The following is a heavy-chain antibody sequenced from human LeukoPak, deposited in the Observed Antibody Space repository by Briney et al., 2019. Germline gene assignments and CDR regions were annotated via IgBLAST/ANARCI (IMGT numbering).Heavy chain of an antibody. CDR1: GYTFTSYY. V-gene: IGHV1-46*01. CDR3: ARITAARIFDY. D-gene: IGHD6-6*01. J-gene: IGHJ4*02. CDR2: INPSGGST. Sequence: ASVKVSCKASGYTFTSYYMHWLRQAPGRGLEWMGLINPSGGSTSYAQKFQGRVSMTRETSTSTVYMELSSLRSEDTAVYYCARITAARIFDYWGQGTLVTVSS.